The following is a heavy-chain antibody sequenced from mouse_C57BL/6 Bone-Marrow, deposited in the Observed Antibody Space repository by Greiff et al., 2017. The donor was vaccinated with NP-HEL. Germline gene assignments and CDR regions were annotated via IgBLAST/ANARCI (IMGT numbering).Heavy chain of an antibody. CDR1: GYTFTDYN. J-gene: IGHJ3*01. Sequence: VQLKQSGPELVKPGASVKIPCKASGYTFTDYNMDWVKQSHGKSLEWIGDINPNNGGTIYNQKFKGKATLTVDKSSSTAYMELRSLTSEDTAVYYCARGMITTGRGAYWGQGTLVTVSA. CDR2: INPNNGGT. CDR3: ARGMITTGRGAY. D-gene: IGHD2-4*01. V-gene: IGHV1-18*01.